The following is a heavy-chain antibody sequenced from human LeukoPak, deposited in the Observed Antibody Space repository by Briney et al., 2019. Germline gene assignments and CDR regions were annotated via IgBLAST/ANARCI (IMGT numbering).Heavy chain of an antibody. J-gene: IGHJ4*02. Sequence: GASVKVSCKASGYTFTGYYMHWVRQAPGQGPEWMGVISPSGGSTTYAQKFQGRVTLTRDMSTSTDYLELSSLRSEDTAVYYCARQTGSGLFILPGGQGTLVTVSS. CDR1: GYTFTGYY. CDR2: ISPSGGST. V-gene: IGHV1-46*01. CDR3: ARQTGSGLFILP. D-gene: IGHD3/OR15-3a*01.